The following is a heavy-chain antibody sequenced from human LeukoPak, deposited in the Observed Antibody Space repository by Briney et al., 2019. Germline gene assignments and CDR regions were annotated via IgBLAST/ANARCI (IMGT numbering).Heavy chain of an antibody. Sequence: SETLSLTCTVSADPINSGVYYWNWIRQPAGKGLEWIGHIYTSGTTTNSNPSLKSRVAISLDTSKNHFSLKLSSVTAADTAVYYCARAKKRSGRSRNFYLDVWGNGTTVTVSS. V-gene: IGHV4-61*09. CDR2: IYTSGTTT. J-gene: IGHJ6*03. CDR3: ARAKKRSGRSRNFYLDV. D-gene: IGHD1-26*01. CDR1: ADPINSGVYY.